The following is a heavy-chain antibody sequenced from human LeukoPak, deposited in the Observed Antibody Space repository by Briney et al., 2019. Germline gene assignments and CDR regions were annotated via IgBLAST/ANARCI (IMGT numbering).Heavy chain of an antibody. Sequence: PSETLSLTCTVSGGSISSSSYYWGWIRQPPGKGLEWIGSIYYSGSTYYNPSLKSRVTISVDTSKNQFSLKLSSVTAADTAVYYCARVVRGKAPPYYYYGMDVWGQGTTVTVSS. CDR1: GGSISSSSYY. V-gene: IGHV4-39*01. CDR3: ARVVRGKAPPYYYYGMDV. J-gene: IGHJ6*02. CDR2: IYYSGST. D-gene: IGHD3-10*01.